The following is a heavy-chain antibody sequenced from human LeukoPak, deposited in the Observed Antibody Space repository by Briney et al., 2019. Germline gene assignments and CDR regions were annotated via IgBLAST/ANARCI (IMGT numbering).Heavy chain of an antibody. CDR1: GFTFSSYA. V-gene: IGHV3-21*01. CDR2: ISGSGDTT. D-gene: IGHD2-15*01. CDR3: ARDRGIWMDV. Sequence: GGSLRLSCAASGFTFSSYAMNWVRQAPGKGLEWVSFISGSGDTTYYADSVKGRFTISRDNAKNSLYLQMNSLRAEDTAVYYCARDRGIWMDVWGKGTTVTVSS. J-gene: IGHJ6*04.